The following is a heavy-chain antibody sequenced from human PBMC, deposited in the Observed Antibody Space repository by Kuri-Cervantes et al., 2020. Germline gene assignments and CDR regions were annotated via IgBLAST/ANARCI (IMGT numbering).Heavy chain of an antibody. V-gene: IGHV1-2*02. CDR1: GYIFTDYY. CDR2: ISPNSGGT. D-gene: IGHD1-1*01. CDR3: ARDWNDGVSDYYYYGMDV. Sequence: ASVKVSCKASGYIFTDYYMHWVRQAPGQGLEWMGWISPNSGGTNYAQKFQGRVTMTRGTSISTAYMELRSLRSDDTAVYYCARDWNDGVSDYYYYGMDVWGQGTTVTVSS. J-gene: IGHJ6*02.